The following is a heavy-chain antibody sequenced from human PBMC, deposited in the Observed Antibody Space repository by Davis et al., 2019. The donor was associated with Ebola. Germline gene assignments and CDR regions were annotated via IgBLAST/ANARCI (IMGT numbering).Heavy chain of an antibody. D-gene: IGHD1-7*01. CDR2: ISRGGATI. V-gene: IGHV3-48*01. CDR3: ATDFTGSTSSY. CDR1: GSTFSAYA. Sequence: PGGSLRLPCPPSGSTFSAYALTEVRQAPAKGLEWVPYISRGGATIYYADSVKGGFTVSRDNAKNSLYLQMNSLRAEDTAVYYCATDFTGSTSSYWGQGTLVSVSS. J-gene: IGHJ4*02.